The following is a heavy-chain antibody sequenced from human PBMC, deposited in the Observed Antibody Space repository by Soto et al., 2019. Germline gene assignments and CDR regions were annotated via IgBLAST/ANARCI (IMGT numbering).Heavy chain of an antibody. V-gene: IGHV3-23*01. J-gene: IGHJ2*01. CDR3: EAEDGIRGVRSVSAFLLNRSSDL. CDR2: ITSTGDRA. Sequence: PGKGLEWVSSITSTGDRAYYADSVKGRFTVSRDNSKNTLYLQMNSLRAEDTAVYYFEAEDGIRGVRSVSAFLLNRSSDL. D-gene: IGHD3-10*02.